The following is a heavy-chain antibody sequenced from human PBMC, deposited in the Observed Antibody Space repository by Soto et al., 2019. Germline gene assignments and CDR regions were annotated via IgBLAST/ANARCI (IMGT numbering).Heavy chain of an antibody. J-gene: IGHJ4*02. Sequence: GGSLRLSCAASVFTFSSYSMNWVRQAPGKGLEWVSSISSSSSYIYYADSVKGRFTISRDNAKNSLYLQMNSLRAEDTAVYYCARDVREDSSGYYLSSMSYWGQGTLVTVSS. CDR1: VFTFSSYS. CDR2: ISSSSSYI. V-gene: IGHV3-21*01. D-gene: IGHD3-22*01. CDR3: ARDVREDSSGYYLSSMSY.